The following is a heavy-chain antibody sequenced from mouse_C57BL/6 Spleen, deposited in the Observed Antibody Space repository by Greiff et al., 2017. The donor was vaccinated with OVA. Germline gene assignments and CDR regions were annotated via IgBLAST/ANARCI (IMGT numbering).Heavy chain of an antibody. CDR1: GFTFSSYA. V-gene: IGHV5-4*01. J-gene: IGHJ4*01. CDR3: ARDHYYGSSSYYAMDY. D-gene: IGHD1-1*01. Sequence: EVQLVESGGGLVKPGGSLKLSCAASGFTFSSYAMSWVRQTPEKRLEWVATISDGGSYTYYPDNVKGRFTISRDNAKNNLYLQMSHLKSEDTAMYYCARDHYYGSSSYYAMDYWGQGTSVTVSS. CDR2: ISDGGSYT.